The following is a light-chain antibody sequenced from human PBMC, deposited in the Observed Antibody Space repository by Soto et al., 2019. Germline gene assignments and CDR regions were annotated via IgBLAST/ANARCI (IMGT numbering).Light chain of an antibody. CDR3: QQYGRSPYT. J-gene: IGKJ2*01. CDR2: GAS. Sequence: EIVLTQSPGTLSLSPGERATISCRASQSIGISSLDWYQHKPGQTPRLLIYGASNRATGVPDRFRGSGFGTDFTLTISRLEAEDFAVYYCQQYGRSPYTFGQGTKLEIK. CDR1: QSIGISS. V-gene: IGKV3-20*01.